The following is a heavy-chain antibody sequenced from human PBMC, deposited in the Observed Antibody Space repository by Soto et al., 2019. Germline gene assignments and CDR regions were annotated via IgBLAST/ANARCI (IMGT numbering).Heavy chain of an antibody. D-gene: IGHD5-18*01. Sequence: PVGSLRLSGAPSGFTVHGNYMSWVRQASGKGLEWVSVVFSGGSTYYADSVKGRFTISRDTSKNTLSLQMNSLRAEDTAVYFCASARTYNYAFDYWGQGTLVTVSS. V-gene: IGHV3-53*01. J-gene: IGHJ4*02. CDR2: VFSGGST. CDR3: ASARTYNYAFDY. CDR1: GFTVHGNY.